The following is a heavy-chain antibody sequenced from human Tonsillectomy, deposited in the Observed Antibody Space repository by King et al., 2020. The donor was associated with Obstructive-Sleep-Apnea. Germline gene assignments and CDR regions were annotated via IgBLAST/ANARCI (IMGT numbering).Heavy chain of an antibody. CDR3: AKADHYDKSGYGEY. CDR2: ISGSGGRT. D-gene: IGHD3-22*01. CDR1: RFTFRSYA. V-gene: IGHV3-23*04. J-gene: IGHJ4*02. Sequence: VQLVESGGGLVQPGGSLRLSCAASRFTFRSYAMSWVRQAPGKGLEWVSAISGSGGRTYYADSVKGRFTISRDNSKNTLYLQMNSLRAEDTAVYYCAKADHYDKSGYGEYWGQGTLVTVSS.